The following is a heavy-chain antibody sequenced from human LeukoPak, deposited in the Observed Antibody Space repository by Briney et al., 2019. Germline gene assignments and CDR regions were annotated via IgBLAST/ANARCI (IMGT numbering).Heavy chain of an antibody. Sequence: PGGSLRLSCAASGFTFSDYYMSWIRQAPGKGQEWVSYISGSGSTIYYADSVKGRFTISRDNAKNSLYLQMNSLRAEDTAVYYCARDVPGKYSSSRYPPPPPYNWFDPWGQGTLVTVSS. J-gene: IGHJ5*02. D-gene: IGHD6-13*01. V-gene: IGHV3-11*01. CDR2: ISGSGSTI. CDR3: ARDVPGKYSSSRYPPPPPYNWFDP. CDR1: GFTFSDYY.